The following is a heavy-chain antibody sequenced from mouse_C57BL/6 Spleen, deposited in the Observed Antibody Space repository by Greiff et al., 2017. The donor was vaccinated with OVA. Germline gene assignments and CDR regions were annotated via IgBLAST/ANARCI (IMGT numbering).Heavy chain of an antibody. D-gene: IGHD1-1*01. CDR2: IYPGSGST. J-gene: IGHJ2*01. Sequence: QVQLQQPGAELVKPGASVKMSCKASGYTFTSYWITWVKQRPGQGLEWIGDIYPGSGSTNYNEKFKSKATLTVDTSSSTAYMQLSSLTSEDSAVYYCARGEVYYYGSSRGYYFDYWGQGTTLTVSS. CDR1: GYTFTSYW. V-gene: IGHV1-55*01. CDR3: ARGEVYYYGSSRGYYFDY.